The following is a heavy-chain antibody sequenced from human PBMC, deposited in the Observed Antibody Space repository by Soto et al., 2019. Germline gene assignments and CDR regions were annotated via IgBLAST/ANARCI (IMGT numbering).Heavy chain of an antibody. J-gene: IGHJ4*02. V-gene: IGHV4-59*08. D-gene: IGHD5-18*01. CDR1: GGTSSSFC. CDR3: ARHPGYGLYYFDY. CDR2: IYYSGST. Sequence: SETQSHTCSVSGGTSSSFCCSCIRKPTKKGLEWIGYIYYSGSTNYNPSVKSRVTISVDTSKNQFSLKLSSVTAADTAVYYCARHPGYGLYYFDYWGQGTLVTVYS.